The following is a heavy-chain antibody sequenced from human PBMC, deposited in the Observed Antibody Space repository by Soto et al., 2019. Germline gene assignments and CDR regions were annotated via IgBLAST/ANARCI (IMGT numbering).Heavy chain of an antibody. J-gene: IGHJ4*02. Sequence: SVKVSCKASGGTFSSYAISWVRQAPGQGLEWMGGIIPIFGTANYAQRFQGRVTITADESTSTAYMELRSLRSDDTAVYYCARDHGDTAMVNFDYWGQGTLVTVSS. CDR1: GGTFSSYA. CDR3: ARDHGDTAMVNFDY. CDR2: IIPIFGTA. V-gene: IGHV1-69*13. D-gene: IGHD5-18*01.